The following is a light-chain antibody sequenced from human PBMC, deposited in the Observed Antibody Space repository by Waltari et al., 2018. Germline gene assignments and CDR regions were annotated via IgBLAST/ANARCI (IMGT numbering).Light chain of an antibody. Sequence: IVMTQSPDTLSLSPGERATLSCRASQSLSSAFAWYQQKPGLPPRLLIYGASTRATGIPDRFTGSGSGTDFSLTISRLQPEDFAAYYCQQYDRLPLAFGQGTRV. CDR3: QQYDRLPLA. CDR2: GAS. J-gene: IGKJ1*01. V-gene: IGKV3-20*01. CDR1: QSLSSA.